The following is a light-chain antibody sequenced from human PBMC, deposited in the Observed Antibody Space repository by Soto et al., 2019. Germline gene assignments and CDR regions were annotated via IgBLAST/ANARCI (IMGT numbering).Light chain of an antibody. CDR1: QDISSF. CDR2: AAS. J-gene: IGKJ4*01. CDR3: QQNYGAPRT. V-gene: IGKV1-39*01. Sequence: DNQLTQSPSFLSASVGDRVTITCRASQDISSFSTWYQQKPGKVPKLLMYAASSLQSGFPSRFSGSGSGTDFTLTISCLQSEDSAIYYCQQNYGAPRTFGGGTKVDI.